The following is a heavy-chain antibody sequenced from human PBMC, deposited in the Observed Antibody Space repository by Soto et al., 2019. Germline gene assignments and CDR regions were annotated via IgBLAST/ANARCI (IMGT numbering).Heavy chain of an antibody. CDR2: ITGTGGDT. J-gene: IGHJ4*02. CDR3: AKGSSDSRPYYFDY. D-gene: IGHD3-22*01. V-gene: IGHV3-23*01. Sequence: EVQWLESGGGLVQPGGSLRLSCAASGFTFSSYAMSWVRQTPGKGLEWVSAITGTGGDTFHADSVKGRFTISRDNSKNTPYFQMNSLRAEDTAIYYCAKGSSDSRPYYFDYWGQGTLVTVSS. CDR1: GFTFSSYA.